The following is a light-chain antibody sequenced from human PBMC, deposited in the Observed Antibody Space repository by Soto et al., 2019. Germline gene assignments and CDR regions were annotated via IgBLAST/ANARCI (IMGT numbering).Light chain of an antibody. CDR1: QRLNNN. CDR3: QQYYSWPGT. J-gene: IGKJ1*01. V-gene: IGKV3-15*01. Sequence: EIVMTQSPATLSLSPGDRATLSCRASQRLNNNLAWYQQKPGQAPTLLIYSTSSRATAIPARFSGSGSGTEFTLTISSLQSEDFAVYYCQQYYSWPGTFGQGTTVEVK. CDR2: STS.